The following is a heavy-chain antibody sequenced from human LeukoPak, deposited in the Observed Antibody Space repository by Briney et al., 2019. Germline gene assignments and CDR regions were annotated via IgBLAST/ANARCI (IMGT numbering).Heavy chain of an antibody. CDR1: GASIKTYS. CDR2: IYTRGSA. J-gene: IGHJ4*02. Sequence: SETLSLTCTVSGASIKTYSWSWIRQPAGKGLEWIGHIYTRGSANYNPSLKSRVTMSVDTSKNQFSLRLSSVTAADTATYYCAREWHHVFDYWGQGILVTVSS. D-gene: IGHD5-12*01. V-gene: IGHV4-4*07. CDR3: AREWHHVFDY.